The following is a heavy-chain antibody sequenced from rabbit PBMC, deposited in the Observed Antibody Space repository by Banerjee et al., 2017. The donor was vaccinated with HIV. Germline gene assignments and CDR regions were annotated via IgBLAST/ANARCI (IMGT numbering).Heavy chain of an antibody. CDR2: IYAASGTT. CDR1: GFSFSSSYY. Sequence: QEQLVESGGGLVQPEGSLTLTCTTSGFSFSSSYYMCWVRQAPGKGLEWIGCIYAASGTTYYASWAKGRFTISKTSSTTVTLQMTSLTAADTATYFCARDLRDTLDLWGPGTLVTVS. J-gene: IGHJ2*01. CDR3: ARDLRDTLDL. V-gene: IGHV1S45*01.